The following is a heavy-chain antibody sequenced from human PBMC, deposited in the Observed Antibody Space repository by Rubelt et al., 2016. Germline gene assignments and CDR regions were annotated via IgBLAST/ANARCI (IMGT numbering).Heavy chain of an antibody. CDR3: ARLGDSGWIDY. V-gene: IGHV3-30*04. J-gene: IGHJ4*02. D-gene: IGHD6-19*01. Sequence: LSCAASGFTFSSYAMHWVRQAPGKGLEWVAVISYDGSNKYYADSVKGRFTISRDNSKNTLYLQMNSLRAEDTAVYYCARLGDSGWIDYWGQGTLVTVSS. CDR2: ISYDGSNK. CDR1: GFTFSSYA.